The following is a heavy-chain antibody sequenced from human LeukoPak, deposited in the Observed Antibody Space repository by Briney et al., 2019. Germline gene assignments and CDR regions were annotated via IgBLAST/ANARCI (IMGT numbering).Heavy chain of an antibody. CDR1: GFTFNNYA. CDR2: ISGSDAGT. D-gene: IGHD3-10*01. CDR3: AKAGRGGAITLVRGVKGDYYYMDV. V-gene: IGHV3-23*01. J-gene: IGHJ6*03. Sequence: GGSLRLSCAASGFTFNNYAMSWVRQAPGKGLEWVSAISGSDAGTYYADSVKGRFTISRDNSKNTLYLQMNSLRAEDTAVYYCAKAGRGGAITLVRGVKGDYYYMDVWGKGTTVTISS.